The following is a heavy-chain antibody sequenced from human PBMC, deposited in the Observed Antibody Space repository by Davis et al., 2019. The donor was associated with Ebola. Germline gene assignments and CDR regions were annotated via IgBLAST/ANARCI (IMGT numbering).Heavy chain of an antibody. Sequence: ASVKVSCKAFGYTFTGYYMHWVRQAPGQGLEWMGMINPNDGRTIYAQKFQGRVTVTRDTSTTTAYMDLSRLRSDDTAVYYCARVSGPATIFPVGDAFDIWGRGTMVTVSS. CDR3: ARVSGPATIFPVGDAFDI. CDR2: INPNDGRT. D-gene: IGHD2-2*01. CDR1: GYTFTGYY. V-gene: IGHV1-46*01. J-gene: IGHJ3*02.